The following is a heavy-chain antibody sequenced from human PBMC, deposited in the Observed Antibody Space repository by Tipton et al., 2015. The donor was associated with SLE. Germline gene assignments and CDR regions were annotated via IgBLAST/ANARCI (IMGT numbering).Heavy chain of an antibody. D-gene: IGHD3-10*01. J-gene: IGHJ4*02. CDR3: ARWRQVVDGELGV. V-gene: IGHV3-21*01. Sequence: SLRLSCAASGFTFTSYSMNWVRQAPGKGLEWVSSISSSGTYIFYADSVKGRFTISRDNAKNSLYLHMNSLRAEDTAMYYCARWRQVVDGELGVWGQGTLVTVSS. CDR2: ISSSGTYI. CDR1: GFTFTSYS.